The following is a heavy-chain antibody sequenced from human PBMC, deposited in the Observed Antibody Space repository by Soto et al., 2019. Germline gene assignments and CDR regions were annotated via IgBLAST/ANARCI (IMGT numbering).Heavy chain of an antibody. CDR3: ARRYGSAFDI. V-gene: IGHV4-59*08. CDR2: IYYSGST. CDR1: AGSISSYY. D-gene: IGHD1-26*01. J-gene: IGHJ3*02. Sequence: QVQLQESGPGLVKPSETLSLTCTVAAGSISSYYWSWIRQPPGKGLEWVGYIYYSGSTNYNPSLKSRVTISVDTSNNQFSLKLSSVTAADTPVYYCARRYGSAFDIWGQRTMVTVSS.